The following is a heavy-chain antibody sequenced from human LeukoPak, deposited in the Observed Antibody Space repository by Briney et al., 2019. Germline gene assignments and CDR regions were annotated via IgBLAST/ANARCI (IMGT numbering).Heavy chain of an antibody. V-gene: IGHV4-31*03. CDR1: GGSITSGGYY. CDR3: ARGGYSSWVTYYFDF. D-gene: IGHD2-15*01. J-gene: IGHJ4*02. Sequence: SQTVSLTCTVSGGSITSGGYYWSWIRQHPGKGLEWIGYIYYSGSTYYNPSLKRRLAISVDTSKNQFSLKLTSVTAADTAVYYCARGGYSSWVTYYFDFWAQRTLVTVSS. CDR2: IYYSGST.